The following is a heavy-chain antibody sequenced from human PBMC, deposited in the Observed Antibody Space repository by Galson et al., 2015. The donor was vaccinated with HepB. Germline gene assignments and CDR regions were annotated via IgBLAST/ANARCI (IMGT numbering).Heavy chain of an antibody. D-gene: IGHD6-19*01. J-gene: IGHJ6*02. Sequence: SLRLSCAASGFSFSSHWMHWVRQGPGKGLVWVSRINNDGSTTMYAESVKGRLTISRDNAKNTLFLQMNSLRAEATAVYYCARGSYYGMDVWGRGTAVTVSS. CDR2: INNDGSTT. CDR3: ARGSYYGMDV. CDR1: GFSFSSHW. V-gene: IGHV3-74*03.